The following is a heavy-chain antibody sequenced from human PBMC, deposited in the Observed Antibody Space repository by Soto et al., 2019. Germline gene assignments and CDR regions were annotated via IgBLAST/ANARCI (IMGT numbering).Heavy chain of an antibody. V-gene: IGHV3-9*01. CDR3: AKARAGMAYGTAFDI. Sequence: PGGSLRLSCAASGFTFDDYAMHWVRQAPGKGLEWVSGISWNSGSIGYADSVKGRFTISRDNAKNSLYLQMNSLRAEDTALYYCAKARAGMAYGTAFDIWGQGTMVTVSS. J-gene: IGHJ3*02. CDR1: GFTFDDYA. D-gene: IGHD3-10*01. CDR2: ISWNSGSI.